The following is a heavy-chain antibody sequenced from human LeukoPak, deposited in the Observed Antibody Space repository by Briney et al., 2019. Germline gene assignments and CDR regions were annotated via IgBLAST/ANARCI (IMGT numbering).Heavy chain of an antibody. CDR3: AELGITMIGGV. Sequence: QTGGSLRLSCAASGFTFSSYEMNWVRQAPGKGLEWVSVIYSGGSTYYADSVKGRFTISRDNAKNSLYLQMNSLRAEDTAVYYCAELGITMIGGVWGKGTTVTISS. CDR2: IYSGGST. J-gene: IGHJ6*04. V-gene: IGHV3-66*01. CDR1: GFTFSSYE. D-gene: IGHD3-10*02.